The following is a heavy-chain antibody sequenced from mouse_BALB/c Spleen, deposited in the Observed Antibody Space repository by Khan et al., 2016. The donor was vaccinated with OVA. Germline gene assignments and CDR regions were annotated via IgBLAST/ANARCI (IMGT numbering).Heavy chain of an antibody. CDR2: IIPSNDYT. CDR1: GYTFTTYT. CDR3: AREGAYYGSEGWFTY. D-gene: IGHD2-14*01. J-gene: IGHJ3*01. Sequence: QVQLQQSGAELARPGASVKLSCKASGYTFTTYTIHWVKQRPGQGLQWIGYIIPSNDYTNYNQKFKDRATLTADKSSSTAYMQLSSLTSEDSAVYNCAREGAYYGSEGWFTYWGQGTLVTVSA. V-gene: IGHV1-4*01.